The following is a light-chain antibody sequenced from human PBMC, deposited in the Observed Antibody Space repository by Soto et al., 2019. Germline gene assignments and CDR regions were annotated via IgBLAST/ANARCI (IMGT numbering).Light chain of an antibody. CDR1: QGIGRY. CDR2: DAS. Sequence: EIVLTQSPGTLSLSPGESATLSCRASQGIGRYLDWFQQKPGQAPRLLIYDASTRTTGIPARFSGSGSGTDFTLTISSLQPEDFAIYYCQQRSNGPLTFGPGTKVEIK. CDR3: QQRSNGPLT. J-gene: IGKJ3*01. V-gene: IGKV3-11*01.